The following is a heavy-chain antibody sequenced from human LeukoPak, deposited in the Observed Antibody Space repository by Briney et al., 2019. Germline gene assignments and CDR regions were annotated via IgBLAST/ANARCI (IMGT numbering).Heavy chain of an antibody. Sequence: GGSLRLSCAASGFTFSNYAMTWVRQAPGRGLEWVSTISGSGRSTYCADSVQGRFTVSRDNSKNTMFVQMSSLRVEDTAVYYCARWGSGSYHFFDYWGQGTLVTVSS. J-gene: IGHJ4*02. CDR1: GFTFSNYA. D-gene: IGHD1-26*01. V-gene: IGHV3-23*01. CDR3: ARWGSGSYHFFDY. CDR2: ISGSGRST.